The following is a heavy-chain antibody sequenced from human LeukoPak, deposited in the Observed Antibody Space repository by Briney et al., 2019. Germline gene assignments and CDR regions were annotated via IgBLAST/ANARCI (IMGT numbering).Heavy chain of an antibody. Sequence: GGSLSLYCAATGFTFSTYWMHSARQAPGNGLVWVSRLSPDGSSSIYADSVKGRFTVSRDNAKNTLYLQMNSLRADDTAVYYCTRSPALGGSYWGFDYWGQGTLLTVSS. CDR2: LSPDGSSS. CDR1: GFTFSTYW. CDR3: TRSPALGGSYWGFDY. D-gene: IGHD1-26*01. J-gene: IGHJ4*02. V-gene: IGHV3-74*01.